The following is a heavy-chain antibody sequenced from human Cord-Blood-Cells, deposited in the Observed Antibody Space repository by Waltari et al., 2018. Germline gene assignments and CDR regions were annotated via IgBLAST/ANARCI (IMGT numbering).Heavy chain of an antibody. Sequence: QVQLQQWGTGLLKPSETLSLTCAVYGGSFSGYYWSWIRQPPGKGLEWIGEINHSGSTNYNPSLKSRVTISVDTAKNQFSLKLSSVTAADTAVYYCARLNSGMGAFDIWGQGTMVTVSS. J-gene: IGHJ3*02. CDR3: ARLNSGMGAFDI. CDR2: INHSGST. D-gene: IGHD3-10*01. CDR1: GGSFSGYY. V-gene: IGHV4-34*01.